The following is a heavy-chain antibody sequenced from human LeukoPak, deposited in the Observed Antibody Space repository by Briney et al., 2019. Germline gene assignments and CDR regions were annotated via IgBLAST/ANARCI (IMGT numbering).Heavy chain of an antibody. D-gene: IGHD6-13*01. V-gene: IGHV3-7*01. J-gene: IGHJ6*03. CDR3: ARETYSSSWSAKFYYYYYMDV. Sequence: GGSLRLSCVASGFTFSSNGMSWVRQAPGKGLEWVDNIKQDGSDKYYVDSVKGRFTISRDNAKNSLYLQMNSVRAEDTAVYYCARETYSSSWSAKFYYYYYMDVWGKGTTVTVSS. CDR2: IKQDGSDK. CDR1: GFTFSSNG.